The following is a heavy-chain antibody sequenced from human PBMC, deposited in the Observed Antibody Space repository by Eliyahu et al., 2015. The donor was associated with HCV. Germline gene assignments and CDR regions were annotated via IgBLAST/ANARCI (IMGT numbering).Heavy chain of an antibody. CDR3: ARDDPSGSYPTLPWYFDL. CDR2: IIPILGIA. J-gene: IGHJ2*01. CDR1: GGTFSSYA. V-gene: IGHV1-69*04. Sequence: QVQLVQSGAEVKKPGSSVKVSCKASGGTFSSYAISWVRQAPGQGLEWMGRIIPILGIANYAQKFQGRVTITADKSTSTAYMELSSLRSEDTAVYYCARDDPSGSYPTLPWYFDLWGRGTLVTVSS. D-gene: IGHD1-26*01.